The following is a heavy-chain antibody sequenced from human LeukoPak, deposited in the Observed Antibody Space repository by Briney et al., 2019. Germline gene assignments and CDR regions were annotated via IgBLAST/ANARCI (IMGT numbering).Heavy chain of an antibody. CDR2: INHSGST. V-gene: IGHV4-34*01. CDR3: ARTSYSSSWLLFDY. D-gene: IGHD6-13*01. CDR1: GGSISGYY. J-gene: IGHJ4*02. Sequence: SETLSLTCTVSGGSISGYYWSWTRQPPGKGLEWIGEINHSGSTNYNPSLKSRVTISVDTSKNQFSLKLSSVTAADTAVYYCARTSYSSSWLLFDYWGQGTLVTVSS.